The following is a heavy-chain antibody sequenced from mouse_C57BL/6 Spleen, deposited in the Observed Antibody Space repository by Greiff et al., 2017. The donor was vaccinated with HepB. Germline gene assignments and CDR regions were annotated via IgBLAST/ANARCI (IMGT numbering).Heavy chain of an antibody. Sequence: QVQLQQPGAELVRPGSSVKLSCKASGYTFTSYWMDWVKQRPGQGLEWIGNIYPSDSETHYNQKFKDKATLTVDKSSSTAYMKLSSLTSEDSAVYYCARRGTTVVDHWYFDVWGTGTTVTVSS. J-gene: IGHJ1*03. CDR3: ARRGTTVVDHWYFDV. D-gene: IGHD1-1*01. V-gene: IGHV1-61*01. CDR1: GYTFTSYW. CDR2: IYPSDSET.